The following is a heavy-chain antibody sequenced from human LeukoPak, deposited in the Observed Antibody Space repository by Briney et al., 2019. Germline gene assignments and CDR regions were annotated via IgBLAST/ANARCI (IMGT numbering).Heavy chain of an antibody. Sequence: GGSLRLSCAASGFIVSSNYMSWVRQAPGKGLEWVSIIYSSTSTYHADSVKGRFTLSRDNSKNTLFLQMNSLRAEDTAVYFCARGYCTSTSCPWSFDYWGQGTLVTVSS. CDR3: ARGYCTSTSCPWSFDY. V-gene: IGHV3-53*01. D-gene: IGHD2-2*01. CDR2: IYSSTST. CDR1: GFIVSSNY. J-gene: IGHJ4*02.